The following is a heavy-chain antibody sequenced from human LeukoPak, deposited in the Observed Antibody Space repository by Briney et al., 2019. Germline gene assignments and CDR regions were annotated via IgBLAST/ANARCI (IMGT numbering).Heavy chain of an antibody. CDR1: GFSFKDYA. J-gene: IGHJ6*02. D-gene: IGHD1-26*01. Sequence: GGSLRLSCAATGFSFKDYAMHWVRQIPGKGLEWVSAISWNGGSTAYADSVKGRFTISRDNAKNSLFLQLSNLRPEDTALYYCAKHLRATNTFTFFGLDVWGQGTTVTVSS. V-gene: IGHV3-9*01. CDR3: AKHLRATNTFTFFGLDV. CDR2: ISWNGGST.